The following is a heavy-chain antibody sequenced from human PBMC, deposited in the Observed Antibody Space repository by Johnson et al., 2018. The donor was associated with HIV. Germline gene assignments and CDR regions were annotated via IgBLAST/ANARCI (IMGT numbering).Heavy chain of an antibody. CDR3: ARECGQQLGTVGAFDI. CDR1: GFTFSNAW. Sequence: VQLVESGGGLVKPGGSLRLSCAASGFTFSNAWMSWVRQAPGKGLEWVGRIKSKTDGGTTDYAAPVKGRFTISRHDSKNTLYLQMNSRRAEDTAVYYCARECGQQLGTVGAFDIWGQGTMVTVSS. V-gene: IGHV3-15*01. CDR2: IKSKTDGGTT. D-gene: IGHD6-13*01. J-gene: IGHJ3*02.